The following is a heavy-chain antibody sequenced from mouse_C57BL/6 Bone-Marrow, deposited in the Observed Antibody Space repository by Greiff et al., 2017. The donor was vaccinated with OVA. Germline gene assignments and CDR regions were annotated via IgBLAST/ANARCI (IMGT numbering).Heavy chain of an antibody. CDR1: GYTFTSYG. D-gene: IGHD1-1*01. V-gene: IGHV1-81*01. Sequence: QVQLQQSGAELARPGASVKLSCKASGYTFTSYGISWVKQRTGQGLEWIGENSPRCGNTYYNEKVKGKATLTADKSSSTAYMELRSLTSEDSAVFFCARYYGSSYYAMDYWGQGTSVTVSS. J-gene: IGHJ4*01. CDR2: NSPRCGNT. CDR3: ARYYGSSYYAMDY.